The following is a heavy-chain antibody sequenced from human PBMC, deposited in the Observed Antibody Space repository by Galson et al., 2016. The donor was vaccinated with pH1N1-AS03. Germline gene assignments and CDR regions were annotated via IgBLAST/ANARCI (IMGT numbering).Heavy chain of an antibody. CDR2: VRSGSGGNT. J-gene: IGHJ6*02. Sequence: SLRLSCAASGFTFSSYTINWVRQAHGEGLEWVSAVRSGSGGNTYYAESVKGRFTISRDNFENMVYLQMNSLGPEDTAVYYCAGDEGFANGINVWGQGTTVTVSS. CDR1: GFTFSSYT. CDR3: AGDEGFANGINV. V-gene: IGHV3-23*01. D-gene: IGHD3-3*01.